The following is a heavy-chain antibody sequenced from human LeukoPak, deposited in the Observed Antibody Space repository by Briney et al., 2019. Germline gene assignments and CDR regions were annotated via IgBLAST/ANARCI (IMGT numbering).Heavy chain of an antibody. CDR3: ARTAAAGTGARDYYYYGMDV. Sequence: SETLSLTCTVSGGSISSSSYYWGWIRQPPGKGLEWIGSIYYSGSTYYNPSLKSRVTISVDTSKNQFSLKLSSVTAVDTAVYYCARTAAAGTGARDYYYYGMDVWGQGTTVTVSS. CDR1: GGSISSSSYY. J-gene: IGHJ6*02. V-gene: IGHV4-39*01. D-gene: IGHD6-13*01. CDR2: IYYSGST.